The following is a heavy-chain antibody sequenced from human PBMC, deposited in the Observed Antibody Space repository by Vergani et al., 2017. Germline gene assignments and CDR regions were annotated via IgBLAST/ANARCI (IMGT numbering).Heavy chain of an antibody. D-gene: IGHD2-2*01. J-gene: IGHJ6*03. CDR1: GGSFSGYY. CDR2: INHSGST. V-gene: IGHV4-34*01. Sequence: QVQLQQWGAGLLKPSETLSLTCAVYGGSFSGYYWSWIRQPPGKGLEWIGEINHSGSTNYNPSLKSRVTISVDTSKNQFSLRLSSVTAADTAVYYCARGVMKKSSTGYIDVWGKGTTVTVSS. CDR3: ARGVMKKSSTGYIDV.